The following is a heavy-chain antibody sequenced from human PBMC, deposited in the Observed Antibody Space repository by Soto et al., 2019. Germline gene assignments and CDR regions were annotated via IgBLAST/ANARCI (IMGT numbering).Heavy chain of an antibody. V-gene: IGHV3-7*01. J-gene: IGHJ4*02. CDR2: IKEDGNEK. CDR3: ARDASYDTLGVH. CDR1: GFTFSNYW. Sequence: GGSLRLSCVGSGFTFSNYWMSWVRQAPGKGLEWVANIKEDGNEKYYLDSVKGRFTITRDHTRNSLFLQMNSLRVEDTAHYYCARDASYDTLGVHWGRGAQVTVSS. D-gene: IGHD3-10*01.